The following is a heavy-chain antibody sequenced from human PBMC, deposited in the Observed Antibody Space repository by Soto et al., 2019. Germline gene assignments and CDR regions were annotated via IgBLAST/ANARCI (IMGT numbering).Heavy chain of an antibody. Sequence: GGSLRLSCAASGFTFSSYSMNWVRQAPGKGLEWVSAISGSGGSTYYADSVKGRFTISRDNSKNTRYLQMDSLRAEDTAVYYCAKDLMLRGVITYYYYYHYMDGCRKGTTLVVSS. D-gene: IGHD3-10*01. CDR1: GFTFSSYS. V-gene: IGHV3-23*01. CDR2: ISGSGGST. CDR3: AKDLMLRGVITYYYYYHYMDG. J-gene: IGHJ6*03.